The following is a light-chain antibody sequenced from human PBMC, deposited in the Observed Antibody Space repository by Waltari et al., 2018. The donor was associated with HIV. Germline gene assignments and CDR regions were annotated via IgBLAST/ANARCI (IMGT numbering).Light chain of an antibody. CDR1: SPNIGAGYD. CDR3: QSYDSSLSNWV. V-gene: IGLV1-40*01. CDR2: GNS. Sequence: QSVLTQPPSVSGAPGQRVTIPCTGRSPNIGAGYDGHWYQQLPGTAPKLLIYGNSNRPSGVPDRFSGSKSGTSASLAITGLQPDDETDYYCQSYDSSLSNWVFGGGTKLTVL. J-gene: IGLJ3*02.